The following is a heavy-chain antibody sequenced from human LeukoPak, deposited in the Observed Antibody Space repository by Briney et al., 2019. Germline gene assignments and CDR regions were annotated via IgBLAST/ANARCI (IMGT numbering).Heavy chain of an antibody. Sequence: SETLSLTCSIYGGSFSAFYWNWIRQPPGKGLEWVGEVNHSGSTYYNPSLKSRVTFSVDTSKKQFSLKLTSVTAADTAVYYCARAAYCSSTNCYGFDYWGQGTLVTVSS. CDR2: VNHSGST. V-gene: IGHV4-34*01. CDR1: GGSFSAFY. CDR3: ARAAYCSSTNCYGFDY. J-gene: IGHJ4*02. D-gene: IGHD2-2*01.